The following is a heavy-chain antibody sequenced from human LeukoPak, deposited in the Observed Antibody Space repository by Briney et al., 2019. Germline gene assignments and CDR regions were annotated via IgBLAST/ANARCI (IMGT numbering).Heavy chain of an antibody. CDR3: ASVDTALVRVDY. CDR2: IYYSGST. CDR1: GGSISSSSYY. D-gene: IGHD5-18*01. Sequence: SETLSLTCTVSGGSISSSSYYWGWIRQPPGKGLEWIASIYYSGSTYYNPSLKSRVTISVDTSKNQFSLTVSSVTAADTAVYYCASVDTALVRVDYWGQGTLVTVSS. J-gene: IGHJ4*02. V-gene: IGHV4-39*01.